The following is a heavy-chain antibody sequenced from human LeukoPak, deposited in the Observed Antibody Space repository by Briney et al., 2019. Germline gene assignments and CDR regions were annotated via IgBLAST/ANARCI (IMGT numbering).Heavy chain of an antibody. CDR1: GYTFTGYY. CDR3: AKLDDLAYCGGDCYSYNWFDP. D-gene: IGHD2-21*02. Sequence: ASVKVSCKASGYTFTGYYMHWVRQAPGQGLEWMGWINPNSGGTNYAQKFQGRVTMTRDTSISTAYMELSRLRSDGTAVYYCAKLDDLAYCGGDCYSYNWFDPWGQGTLVTVSS. CDR2: INPNSGGT. J-gene: IGHJ5*02. V-gene: IGHV1-2*02.